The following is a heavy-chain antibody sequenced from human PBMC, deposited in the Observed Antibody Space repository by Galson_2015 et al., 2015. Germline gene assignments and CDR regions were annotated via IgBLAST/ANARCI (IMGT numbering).Heavy chain of an antibody. Sequence: SETLSLTCTVSGGSISSSSYYWGWIRQPPGKGLEWIGSIYYSGSTYYNPSLKSRVTISVDTSKNQFSLKLSSVTAADTAVYYCARQGRDYYGSGSYYLNWFDPWGQGTLVTVSS. J-gene: IGHJ5*02. D-gene: IGHD3-10*01. CDR3: ARQGRDYYGSGSYYLNWFDP. CDR2: IYYSGST. V-gene: IGHV4-39*01. CDR1: GGSISSSSYY.